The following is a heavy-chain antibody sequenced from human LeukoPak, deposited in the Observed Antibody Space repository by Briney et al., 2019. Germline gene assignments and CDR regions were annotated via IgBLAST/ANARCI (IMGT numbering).Heavy chain of an antibody. Sequence: SETLSLTCTVSGGSISNSSYFWGWIRQPPGKGLEWIGSIYYSGSTYYNPSLKSRVTISIDTSKNQFSLKLSSVTAADTALYFCATISMPRGVTIFDCWGQGTLVTVSS. CDR3: ATISMPRGVTIFDC. CDR2: IYYSGST. D-gene: IGHD3-10*01. V-gene: IGHV4-39*07. CDR1: GGSISNSSYF. J-gene: IGHJ4*02.